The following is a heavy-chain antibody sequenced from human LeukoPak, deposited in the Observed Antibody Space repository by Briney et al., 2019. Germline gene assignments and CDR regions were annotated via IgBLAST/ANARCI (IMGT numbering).Heavy chain of an antibody. CDR1: GFTFSSYA. V-gene: IGHV3-64D*09. CDR2: ISSNGGST. D-gene: IGHD5-18*01. Sequence: GVFLRLSCSASGFTFSSYAMHWVRQAPGKGLEYVSAISSNGGSTYYADSVKGRFTISRDNSKNTLYLQMSSLRAEDTAVYYCVKDPGYGTKYYFDYWGQGTLVTASS. CDR3: VKDPGYGTKYYFDY. J-gene: IGHJ4*02.